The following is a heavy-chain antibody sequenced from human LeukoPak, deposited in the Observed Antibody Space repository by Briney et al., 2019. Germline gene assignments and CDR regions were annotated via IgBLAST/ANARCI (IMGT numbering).Heavy chain of an antibody. V-gene: IGHV5-51*01. CDR3: ARQGYSASSRFDY. D-gene: IGHD6-13*01. CDR2: IYPGDSDT. CDR1: EYSFTTYW. J-gene: IGHJ4*02. Sequence: GESLKISCKASEYSFTTYWIGWVRQMPGKGLEWMGIIYPGDSDTRYSPSFQGQVTISVDKSISTAYLQWGSPTASDTAMYYCARQGYSASSRFDYWGQGTPVTVSS.